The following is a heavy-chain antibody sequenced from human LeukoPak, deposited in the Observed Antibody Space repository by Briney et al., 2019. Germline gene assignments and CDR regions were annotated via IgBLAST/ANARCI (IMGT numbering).Heavy chain of an antibody. CDR1: GFTFSSYA. V-gene: IGHV3-30-3*01. Sequence: RGSLRLSCAASGFTFSSYAMHWVRQAPGKGLEWVAVISYDGSNKYYADSVKGRFTISRDNSKNTVYLQMNSLRAEDTAVYYCASCIAAAGTCYWGQGTLVTVSS. CDR2: ISYDGSNK. CDR3: ASCIAAAGTCY. J-gene: IGHJ4*02. D-gene: IGHD6-13*01.